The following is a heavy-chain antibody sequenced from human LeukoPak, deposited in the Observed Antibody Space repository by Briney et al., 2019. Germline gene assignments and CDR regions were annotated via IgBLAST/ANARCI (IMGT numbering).Heavy chain of an antibody. V-gene: IGHV3-33*01. J-gene: IGHJ4*02. CDR2: IWYDGSNK. Sequence: PGGSLRLSCAASGFTFSSYGMHWVRQAPGKGLEWVAVIWYDGSNKYYADSVKGRFTISRDNSKNTLYLQMNSLRAEDTAVYYCAREPEGVALDYWGQGTLVTVSS. CDR1: GFTFSSYG. D-gene: IGHD3-3*01. CDR3: AREPEGVALDY.